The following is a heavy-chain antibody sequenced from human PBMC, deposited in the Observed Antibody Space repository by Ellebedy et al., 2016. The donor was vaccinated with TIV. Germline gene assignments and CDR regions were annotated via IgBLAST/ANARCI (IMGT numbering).Heavy chain of an antibody. V-gene: IGHV3-33*08. Sequence: PGGSLRPSCTASGFTFKNYGMHWVRQAPGQGLEWVAAIWHDDIKKYYAASVQGRFTISRDKSKNNLYLQMNNLRVDDTAVYYRAGAEAEGWFDPWGQGTLVTVSS. CDR2: IWHDDIKK. CDR1: GFTFKNYG. CDR3: AGAEAEGWFDP. J-gene: IGHJ5*02.